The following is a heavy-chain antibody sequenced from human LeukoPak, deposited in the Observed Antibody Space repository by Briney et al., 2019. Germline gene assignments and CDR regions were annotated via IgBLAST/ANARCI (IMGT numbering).Heavy chain of an antibody. D-gene: IGHD6-13*01. CDR3: ARGIAAAEIFDY. J-gene: IGHJ4*02. V-gene: IGHV4-59*01. CDR1: GGSISSYY. CDR2: IYYSGST. Sequence: PSETLSLTCTVSGGSISSYYWSWIRQPPGKGLEWIGYIYYSGSTNYNPSLKSRVTISVDTSKNQFSLKLSSVTAADTAVYYCARGIAAAEIFDYWGQGTLVTVSS.